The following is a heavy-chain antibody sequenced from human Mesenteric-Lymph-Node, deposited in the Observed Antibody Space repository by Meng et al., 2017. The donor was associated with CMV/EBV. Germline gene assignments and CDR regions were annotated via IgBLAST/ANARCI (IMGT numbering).Heavy chain of an antibody. CDR2: ISWNSDTI. CDR1: GFTFDDYA. CDR3: ARDYYYGMDV. J-gene: IGHJ6*02. Sequence: SLKISCAASGFTFDDYAMHWVRQAPGKGLEYVSGISWNSDTIGYADSVRGRFTISRDNAKNSLYLQMNSLRAEDTAVYYCARDYYYGMDVWGQGTTVTVSS. V-gene: IGHV3-9*01.